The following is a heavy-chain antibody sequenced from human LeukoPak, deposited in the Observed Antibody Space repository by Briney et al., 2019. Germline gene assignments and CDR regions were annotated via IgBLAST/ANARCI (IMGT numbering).Heavy chain of an antibody. CDR1: GGSISSYY. D-gene: IGHD2-2*01. J-gene: IGHJ6*03. V-gene: IGHV4-4*07. CDR3: ARDIRYCSSTSCWEGYYYYYMDV. Sequence: NPSETLSLTCTVSGGSISSYYWSWIRQPAGKGLEWIGRIYTSGSTNYNPSLKSRVTMSVDTSKNQFSLKLSPVTAAGTAVYYCARDIRYCSSTSCWEGYYYYYMDVWGKGTTVTVSS. CDR2: IYTSGST.